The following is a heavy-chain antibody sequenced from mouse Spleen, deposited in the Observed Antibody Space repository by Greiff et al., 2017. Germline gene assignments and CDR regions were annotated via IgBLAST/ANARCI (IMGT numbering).Heavy chain of an antibody. CDR1: GYSITSGYY. D-gene: IGHD2-4*01. CDR2: ISYDGSN. Sequence: EVQLQESGPGLVKPSQSLSLTCSVTGYSITSGYYWNWIRQFPGNKLEWMGYISYDGSNNYNPSLKNRISITRDTSKNQFFLKLNSVTTEDTATYYCARLDYDYDFAYWGQGTLVTVSA. V-gene: IGHV3-6*01. CDR3: ARLDYDYDFAY. J-gene: IGHJ3*01.